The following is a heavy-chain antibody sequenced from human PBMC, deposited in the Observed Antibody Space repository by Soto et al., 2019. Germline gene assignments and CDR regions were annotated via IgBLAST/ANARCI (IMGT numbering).Heavy chain of an antibody. D-gene: IGHD5-12*01. J-gene: IGHJ5*02. CDR2: IFETGST. CDR3: ARHSYDSRFDP. V-gene: IGHV4-39*01. CDR1: GASVSSGNFY. Sequence: GTLSLTCSVSGASVSSGNFYWGWIRQPPGKGLVWIGSIFETGSTYYNPPLKSRVSISLDTSRNQFSLKLTSVTAADTAVYYCARHSYDSRFDPWGQGTLVTVSS.